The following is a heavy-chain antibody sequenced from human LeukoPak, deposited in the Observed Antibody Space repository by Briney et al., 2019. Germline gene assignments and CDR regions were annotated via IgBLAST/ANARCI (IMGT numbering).Heavy chain of an antibody. CDR1: GFTFTHYG. D-gene: IGHD4-17*01. J-gene: IGHJ4*02. CDR3: ARGEGYGDRKGPVDY. CDR2: VWHDASKE. Sequence: GGSLRLSCAASGFTFTHYGMNWVRQSPGKGLEWVAGVWHDASKEYYADSVKGRFTSSRDDSKNTLYLQMDSLRAEDTAVYYCARGEGYGDRKGPVDYWGQGTLVTVSS. V-gene: IGHV3-33*03.